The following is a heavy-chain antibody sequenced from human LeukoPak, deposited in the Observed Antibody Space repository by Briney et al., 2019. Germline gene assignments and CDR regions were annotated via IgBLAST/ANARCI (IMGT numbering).Heavy chain of an antibody. V-gene: IGHV4-59*01. J-gene: IGHJ4*02. CDR1: GGSISSYY. Sequence: SETLSLTCTVSGGSISSYYWSWIRHPPGKGLEWIWYIYYSGSTNYNPSLKSRVTISVDTSKNQFSLKLSSVTAADTAVYYCATSRYSSSWYPNYWGQGTLVTVSS. D-gene: IGHD6-13*01. CDR2: IYYSGST. CDR3: ATSRYSSSWYPNY.